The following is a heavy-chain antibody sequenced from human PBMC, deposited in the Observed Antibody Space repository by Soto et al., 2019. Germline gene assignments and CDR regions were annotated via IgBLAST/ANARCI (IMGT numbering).Heavy chain of an antibody. J-gene: IGHJ6*02. CDR3: AKGRTGGISYIRPAGYYGMDV. V-gene: IGHV1-69*01. D-gene: IGHD3-16*01. CDR2: IIPIFGTA. CDR1: GGTFSSYA. Sequence: VQLVQSGAEVKKPGSSVKVSCKASGGTFSSYAINWVRQAPGQGLEWMGGIIPIFGTADYARKFQGRVTITADGSTRTAYMELSSLRSEDTAVYYCAKGRTGGISYIRPAGYYGMDVWGQGTTVIVSS.